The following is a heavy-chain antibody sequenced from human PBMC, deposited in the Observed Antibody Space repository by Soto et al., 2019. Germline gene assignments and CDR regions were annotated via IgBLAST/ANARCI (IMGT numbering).Heavy chain of an antibody. CDR1: GGSISSSSYY. CDR3: ARSGYSSSFPRNYFDY. Sequence: PSETLSLTCTVSGGSISSSSYYWGWIRQPPGKGLEWIGSIYYSGSTYYNPSLKSRVTISVDTSKNQFSLKLSSVTAADTAVYYCARSGYSSSFPRNYFDYWGQGTLATVSS. CDR2: IYYSGST. D-gene: IGHD6-13*01. V-gene: IGHV4-39*01. J-gene: IGHJ4*02.